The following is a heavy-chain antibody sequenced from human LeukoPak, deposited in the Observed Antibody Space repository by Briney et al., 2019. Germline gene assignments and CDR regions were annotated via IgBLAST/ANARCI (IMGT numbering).Heavy chain of an antibody. CDR2: IYPNSGGT. V-gene: IGHV1-2*02. CDR3: ARGRGRAAAGSPTFDY. D-gene: IGHD6-13*01. CDR1: AYTFTGYY. J-gene: IGHJ4*02. Sequence: ASVKVCCKASAYTFTGYYLHWLREAPGHGLEWMGWIYPNSGGTNYAQKFQGRVTMTRDTSISTAYMELSRLRSDDTAVYYCARGRGRAAAGSPTFDYWGQGTLVTVSS.